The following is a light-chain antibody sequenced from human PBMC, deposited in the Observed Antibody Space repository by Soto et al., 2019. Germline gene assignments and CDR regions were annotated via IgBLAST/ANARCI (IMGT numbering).Light chain of an antibody. Sequence: VMSQSPATLSVSPGERFTLSCRASQSVRSNLAWYQQKPGQAPRLLIYEAPTRATGVPARFSGSGSGTEFTLTISSLQSEDFAVYYCQQHNVWPATFGQGTKVDIK. V-gene: IGKV3-15*01. CDR1: QSVRSN. CDR3: QQHNVWPAT. CDR2: EAP. J-gene: IGKJ1*01.